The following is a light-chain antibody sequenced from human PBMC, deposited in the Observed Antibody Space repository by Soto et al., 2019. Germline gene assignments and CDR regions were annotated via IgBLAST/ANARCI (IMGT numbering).Light chain of an antibody. CDR3: TSYTTSTTRV. CDR2: EVS. J-gene: IGLJ3*02. Sequence: QSALTQPASVSWSPGQSITISCIGTNNDVGGFQYVSWYQHRPGNAPKLMIYEVSNRPSGVSDRFSGSKSGNTASLTISGLQAEDEADYYCTSYTTSTTRVFGGGTKVTVL. CDR1: NNDVGGFQY. V-gene: IGLV2-14*01.